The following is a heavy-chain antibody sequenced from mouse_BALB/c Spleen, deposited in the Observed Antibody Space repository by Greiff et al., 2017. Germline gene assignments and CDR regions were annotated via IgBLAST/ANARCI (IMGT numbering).Heavy chain of an antibody. CDR1: GYTFTDYE. Sequence: ESGAELVRPGASVTLSCKASGYTFTDYEMHWVKQTPVHGLEWIGAIDPETGGTAYNQKFKGKATLTADKSSSTAYMELRSLTSEDSAVYYCTRGYGTGFDYWGQGTTLTVSS. CDR2: IDPETGGT. J-gene: IGHJ2*01. D-gene: IGHD1-1*01. V-gene: IGHV1-15*01. CDR3: TRGYGTGFDY.